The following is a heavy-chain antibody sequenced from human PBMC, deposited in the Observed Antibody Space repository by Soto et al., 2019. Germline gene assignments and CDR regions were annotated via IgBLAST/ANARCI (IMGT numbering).Heavy chain of an antibody. J-gene: IGHJ6*02. CDR2: NYYSGIT. V-gene: IGHV4-31*03. CDR1: GCSISSGGYY. CDR3: ARGSSIAGLYYGMDV. Sequence: TLSLTCTVSGCSISSGGYYWTWIRQHPGKGLEWIGYNYYSGITYYNPSLKSRVTISLDTSKNQFSLKLSSVTAADTAVYYCARGSSIAGLYYGMDVWGQGTTVTVSS. D-gene: IGHD6-6*01.